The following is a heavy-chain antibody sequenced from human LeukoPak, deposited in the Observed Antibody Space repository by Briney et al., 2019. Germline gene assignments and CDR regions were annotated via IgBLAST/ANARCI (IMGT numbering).Heavy chain of an antibody. D-gene: IGHD1/OR15-1a*01. V-gene: IGHV3-33*05. CDR3: AAREQNNYFDY. J-gene: IGHJ4*02. CDR2: VSYDGSHK. Sequence: GGSLRLSCKASGLTFSAYGMHWVRQAPGKGLEWVALVSYDGSHKFYADSVKGRFTISRDNSKNTLYLQMNSLRAEDTAVYYCAAREQNNYFDYWGQGTLVTVSS. CDR1: GLTFSAYG.